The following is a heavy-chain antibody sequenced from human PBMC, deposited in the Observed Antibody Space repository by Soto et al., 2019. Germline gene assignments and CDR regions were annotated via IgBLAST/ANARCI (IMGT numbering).Heavy chain of an antibody. CDR1: GGSISSSSYY. CDR3: ARGPSGDKVHY. V-gene: IGHV4-30-4*08. D-gene: IGHD7-27*01. CDR2: IFDSGTT. J-gene: IGHJ4*02. Sequence: PSETLSLTCTVSGGSISSSSYYWGWIRQPPGEGLEWIGHIFDSGTTYTNPSLRSQDAISLDTSKNHFSLTLSSVTAADTAVYYCARGPSGDKVHYWGQGALVTVSS.